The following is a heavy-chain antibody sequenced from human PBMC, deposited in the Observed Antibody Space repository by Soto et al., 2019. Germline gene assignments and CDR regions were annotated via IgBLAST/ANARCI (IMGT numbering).Heavy chain of an antibody. Sequence: GSLILCCASSGFTFSYFTMNWVRQSPGKGLEWISYIIRDSTTTTYADSVKGRFTISRDNAKNSLFLQMDSLRDEDTAVYYCARDLDWAFDNWGQGILVTVSS. D-gene: IGHD3-9*01. CDR1: GFTFSYFT. CDR2: IIRDSTTT. V-gene: IGHV3-48*02. J-gene: IGHJ4*02. CDR3: ARDLDWAFDN.